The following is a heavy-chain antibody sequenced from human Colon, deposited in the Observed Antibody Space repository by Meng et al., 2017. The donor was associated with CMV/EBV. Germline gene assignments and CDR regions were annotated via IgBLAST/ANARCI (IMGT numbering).Heavy chain of an antibody. D-gene: IGHD3-10*01. CDR2: MGPGSGNS. J-gene: IGHJ4*02. CDR3: ARGNSWFVY. CDR1: GYSFASYD. Sequence: QVQLVQSGAEVKKPGGSVKVSCKASGYSFASYDLNWVRLTDGQGLEWVAWMGPGSGNSTHAQRLQGRITLTRDTSTTTAYMELTNLRSEDTAVYFCARGNSWFVYWGQGTLVTVSS. V-gene: IGHV1-8*01.